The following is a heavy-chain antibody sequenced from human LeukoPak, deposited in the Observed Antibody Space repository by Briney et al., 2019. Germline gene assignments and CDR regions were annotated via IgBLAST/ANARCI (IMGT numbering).Heavy chain of an antibody. Sequence: PSETLSLTCTVSGGSISSCYWSWIRQPPGKGLEWIGYIYYSGSTNYSPSLKSRVTISLDTSKNQFSLKLSSVTAADTAVYYCARGPEAAHYMTTLNWSDPWGQGTLVTVSS. CDR1: GGSISSCY. J-gene: IGHJ5*02. CDR2: IYYSGST. D-gene: IGHD4-11*01. V-gene: IGHV4-59*01. CDR3: ARGPEAAHYMTTLNWSDP.